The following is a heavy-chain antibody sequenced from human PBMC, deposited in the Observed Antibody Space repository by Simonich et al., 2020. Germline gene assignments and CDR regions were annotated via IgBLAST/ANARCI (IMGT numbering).Heavy chain of an antibody. Sequence: QVQLVQSGAEVKKPGASVKVSCKASGYTFTGYYMHWVRQAPGQGLEWMGWINPNSVGTNYARKFQGRVTMTRDTSISTAYMELSRLRSDDTAVYYCARGALTGDYYYMDVWGKGTTVTVSS. V-gene: IGHV1-2*07. CDR3: ARGALTGDYYYMDV. CDR1: GYTFTGYY. CDR2: INPNSVGT. D-gene: IGHD7-27*01. J-gene: IGHJ6*03.